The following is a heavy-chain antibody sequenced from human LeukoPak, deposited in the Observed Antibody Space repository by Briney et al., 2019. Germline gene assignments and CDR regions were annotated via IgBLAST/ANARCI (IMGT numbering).Heavy chain of an antibody. CDR1: GGSISSGGYY. V-gene: IGHV4-31*03. CDR3: ARITSDSSGYYLSY. D-gene: IGHD3-22*01. J-gene: IGHJ4*02. CDR2: IYYSGST. Sequence: PSETLSLTCTVSGGSISSGGYYWSWIRQHPGKGLEWIGYIYYSGSTYYNPSLKSRVTISVDTSKYQFSLKLSSVTAADTAVYYCARITSDSSGYYLSYWGQGTLVTVSS.